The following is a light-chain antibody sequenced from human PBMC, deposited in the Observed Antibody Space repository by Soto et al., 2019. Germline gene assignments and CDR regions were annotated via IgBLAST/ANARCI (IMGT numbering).Light chain of an antibody. J-gene: IGLJ1*01. CDR1: SSDVGGYNS. V-gene: IGLV2-14*01. CDR2: EVN. CDR3: NSYTSSTTYV. Sequence: QSVLTQPASVSGSPGQSITSSCTGTSSDVGGYNSVSWYQQHPGKAPKLIIYEVNNRPSGVSNRFSGSKSGNTASLTISGLQAEDEAEYYCNSYTSSTTYVFGTGTKVTVL.